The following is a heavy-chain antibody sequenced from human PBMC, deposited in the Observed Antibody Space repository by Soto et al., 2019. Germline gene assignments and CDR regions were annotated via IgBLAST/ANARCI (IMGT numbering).Heavy chain of an antibody. CDR3: VRDLDGSGSYYTDY. J-gene: IGHJ4*02. V-gene: IGHV4-39*02. CDR1: GGSIRSTSYY. CDR2: IYYSGNT. Sequence: SETLSLTCTVSGGSIRSTSYYWGWIRQPPGKGLEWIGRIYYSGNTYYKPSLKSRVTMSVDTSKNQFSLRLSSVTAADTAVYYCVRDLDGSGSYYTDYWGPGTLVTVSS. D-gene: IGHD3-10*01.